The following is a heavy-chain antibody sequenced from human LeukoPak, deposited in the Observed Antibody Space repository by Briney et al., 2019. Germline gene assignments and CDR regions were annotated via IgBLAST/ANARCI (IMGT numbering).Heavy chain of an antibody. CDR1: GYTFTSYG. V-gene: IGHV1-18*01. Sequence: GASVKVSCKASGYTFTSYGISWVRQAPGQGLEWMGWMSAYNGNTNYAQKLQGRVTMTTDTSTSTAYMELRSLRSDDTAVYYCAREDSSSWPPYYYYSMDVWGQGTTVTVSS. CDR3: AREDSSSWPPYYYYSMDV. J-gene: IGHJ6*02. D-gene: IGHD6-13*01. CDR2: MSAYNGNT.